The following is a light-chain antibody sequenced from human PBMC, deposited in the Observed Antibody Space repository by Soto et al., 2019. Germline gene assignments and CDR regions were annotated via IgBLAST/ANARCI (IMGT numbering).Light chain of an antibody. CDR3: QQYNSYPPET. V-gene: IGKV1-5*03. CDR2: KAS. CDR1: QSISSW. Sequence: DIQMTQSPSTLSASVGDRVTITCRASQSISSWLAWYQQKPGKAPKLLIYKASSLEGGVPSRFSGSGSGTEFTLTLSSLQPDDFATYYCQQYNSYPPETFGQGTKVEIK. J-gene: IGKJ1*01.